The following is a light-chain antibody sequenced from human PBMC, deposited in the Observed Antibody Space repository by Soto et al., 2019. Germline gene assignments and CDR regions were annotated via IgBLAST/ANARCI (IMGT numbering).Light chain of an antibody. CDR2: GAS. Sequence: EIVMTQSPATLSVSPGERATLSCRASQSVGSNLAWYQLKPGQAPRLLIYGASTRATGIPARFSGSGSGTDCTLTISSLQSEDFAIYFCQQYNSWPPDRTFGQGTKVEIK. CDR3: QQYNSWPPDRT. CDR1: QSVGSN. J-gene: IGKJ1*01. V-gene: IGKV3-15*01.